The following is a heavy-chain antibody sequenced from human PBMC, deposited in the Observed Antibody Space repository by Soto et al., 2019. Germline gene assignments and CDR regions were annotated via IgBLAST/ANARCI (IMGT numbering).Heavy chain of an antibody. CDR2: IHAGNGDT. CDR1: GYTFTSYA. Sequence: GASVKVSCKASGYTFTSYAMHWVRQAPGQRPEWMGWIHAGNGDTRYSQKFQGRFTITRDTSASTVYMDLSSLSSEDTAVYYCARELPTTNYFDYWGQGALVTVSS. V-gene: IGHV1-3*01. D-gene: IGHD4-4*01. J-gene: IGHJ4*02. CDR3: ARELPTTNYFDY.